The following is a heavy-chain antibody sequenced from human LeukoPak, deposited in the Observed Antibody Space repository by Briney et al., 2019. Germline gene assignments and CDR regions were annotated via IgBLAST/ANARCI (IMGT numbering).Heavy chain of an antibody. CDR2: IGTAGDT. V-gene: IGHV3-13*01. J-gene: IGHJ5*02. CDR1: GFTFSSYD. CDR3: ARARCSGGSCYWFDP. D-gene: IGHD2-15*01. Sequence: GGSLRLSCAASGFTFSSYDMHWVRQATGKGLEWVSAIGTAGDTYYPGSVKGRFTISRENAKNSLYLQMNSLRAEDTAVYYCARARCSGGSCYWFDPWGQGTLVTVSS.